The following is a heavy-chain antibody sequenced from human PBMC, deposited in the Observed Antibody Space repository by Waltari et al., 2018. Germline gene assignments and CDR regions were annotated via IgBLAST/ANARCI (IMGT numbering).Heavy chain of an antibody. CDR2: INAGNGNT. Sequence: QVQLVQSGAEVKKPGASVKVSCKASGYTFTSYAMHLVRQSPGQRLEWMGWINAGNGNTKYSQKCQGRVTITRDTSASTAYMELSSLRSEDTAVYYCARDNYSNYGEGFDYWGQGTLVTVSS. J-gene: IGHJ4*02. CDR3: ARDNYSNYGEGFDY. CDR1: GYTFTSYA. D-gene: IGHD4-4*01. V-gene: IGHV1-3*01.